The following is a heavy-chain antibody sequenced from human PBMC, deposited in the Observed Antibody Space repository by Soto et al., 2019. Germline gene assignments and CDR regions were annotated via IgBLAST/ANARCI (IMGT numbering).Heavy chain of an antibody. CDR1: GGSISSGGYY. J-gene: IGHJ4*02. CDR3: ARLSSGERLNFDY. D-gene: IGHD3-10*02. Sequence: QVQLQESGPGLVKPSQTLSLTYTVSGGSISSGGYYWSWIRQHPGKGLEWIGYIYYSGSTYYNPSLKSRVTISLDTSKNQFSLKLSSVTAADTAMYYCARLSSGERLNFDYWGQGTLVTVSS. CDR2: IYYSGST. V-gene: IGHV4-31*03.